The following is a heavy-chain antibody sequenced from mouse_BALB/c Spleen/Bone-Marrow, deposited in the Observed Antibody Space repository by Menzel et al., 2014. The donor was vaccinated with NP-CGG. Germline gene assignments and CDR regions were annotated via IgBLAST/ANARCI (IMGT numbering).Heavy chain of an antibody. J-gene: IGHJ2*01. Sequence: EVHLVESGGGLVKLGGSLKLSCAASGFTFSSYYMSWVRQTPEKRRELVAAINSNGGSTYYPDTVKGRFTISRDNAKNTLYLQMSSLKSEDTALYYCARRGWDGYFDYWGQGTTLTVSS. CDR2: INSNGGST. CDR1: GFTFSSYY. CDR3: ARRGWDGYFDY. V-gene: IGHV5-6-2*01. D-gene: IGHD4-1*01.